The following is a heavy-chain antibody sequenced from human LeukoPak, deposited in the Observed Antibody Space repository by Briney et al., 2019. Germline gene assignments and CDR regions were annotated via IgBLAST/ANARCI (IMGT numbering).Heavy chain of an antibody. CDR2: IYYSGST. V-gene: IGHV4-31*03. J-gene: IGHJ6*04. CDR3: ARGRIAAAANRFYYYYYGMGV. D-gene: IGHD6-13*01. CDR1: GGSISSGGYY. Sequence: SETLSLTCTVSGGSISSGGYYWSWIRQHPGKGLEWIGYIYYSGSTYYNPSLKSRVTISVDTSKNQFSLKLSSVTAADTAVYCCARGRIAAAANRFYYYYYGMGVWGKGTTVTVSS.